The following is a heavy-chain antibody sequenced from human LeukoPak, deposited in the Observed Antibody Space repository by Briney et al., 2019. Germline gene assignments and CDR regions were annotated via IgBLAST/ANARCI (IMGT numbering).Heavy chain of an antibody. J-gene: IGHJ4*02. D-gene: IGHD4-17*01. CDR1: GFTFSSYA. CDR3: AKDPGGYGDYVGARTDY. V-gene: IGHV3-23*01. CDR2: ISGSGGST. Sequence: PGGSLRLSCAVSGFTFSSYAMSWVRQAPGKGLEWVSAISGSGGSTYYADSVKGRFTISRDNSKNTLYLQMNSLRAEDTAVYYCAKDPGGYGDYVGARTDYWGQGTLVTVSS.